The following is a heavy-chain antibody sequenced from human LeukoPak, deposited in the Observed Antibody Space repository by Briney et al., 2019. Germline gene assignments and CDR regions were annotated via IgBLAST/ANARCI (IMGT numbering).Heavy chain of an antibody. CDR2: MNPNSGST. J-gene: IGHJ4*02. D-gene: IGHD5-12*01. Sequence: ASVKVSCKASKDTFTIYDVNWVRQATGQGLEWMGWMNPNSGSTGYAQKFQGRVTITRNTSISTAYMELSGLRSEDTAVYYCARGRSTGYPYYFEYWGQGTLVTVSS. CDR3: ARGRSTGYPYYFEY. CDR1: KDTFTIYD. V-gene: IGHV1-8*01.